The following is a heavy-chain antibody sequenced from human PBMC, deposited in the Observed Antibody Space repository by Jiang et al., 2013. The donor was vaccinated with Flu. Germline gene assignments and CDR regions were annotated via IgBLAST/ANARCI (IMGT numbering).Heavy chain of an antibody. CDR3: ASPQVRGVAQFDY. J-gene: IGHJ4*02. V-gene: IGHV4-39*01. D-gene: IGHD3-10*01. CDR1: GGSISSSSYY. CDR2: IYYSGST. Sequence: ETLSLTCTVSGGSISSSSYYWGWIRQPPGKGLEWIGSIYYSGSTYYNPSLKSRVTISVDTSKNQFSLKLSSVTAADTAVYYCASPQVRGVAQFDYWGQGTLVTVSS.